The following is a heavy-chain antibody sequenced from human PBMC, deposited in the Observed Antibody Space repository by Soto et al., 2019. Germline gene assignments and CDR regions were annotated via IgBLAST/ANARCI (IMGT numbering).Heavy chain of an antibody. CDR2: IQNVGPT. Sequence: EVQLVESGGGLVQPGGSLRLSCAASGFTVSSKYMSWVRQAPGKGLEWVSLIQNVGPTYYADSVKGRFTISRDTSENTVHHNMYSLRSEDTAVYYCARDDGLCDGGRCYGVPLDVWGKGTPVTVSS. CDR1: GFTVSSKY. CDR3: ARDDGLCDGGRCYGVPLDV. D-gene: IGHD2-15*01. V-gene: IGHV3-66*01. J-gene: IGHJ6*04.